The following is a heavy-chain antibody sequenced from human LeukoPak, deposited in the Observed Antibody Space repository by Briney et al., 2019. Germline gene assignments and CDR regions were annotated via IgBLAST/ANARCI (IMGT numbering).Heavy chain of an antibody. D-gene: IGHD6-13*01. CDR2: INHSGST. Sequence: SETLSLTCAVYGGSFSGYYWSWIRQPPGKGLEWIGEINHSGSTNYNPSLKSRVTISVDTSKNQFSLKLSSVTAADTAVYYCAREFGYSRKYNWFDPWGQGTLVTVSS. J-gene: IGHJ5*02. V-gene: IGHV4-34*01. CDR1: GGSFSGYY. CDR3: AREFGYSRKYNWFDP.